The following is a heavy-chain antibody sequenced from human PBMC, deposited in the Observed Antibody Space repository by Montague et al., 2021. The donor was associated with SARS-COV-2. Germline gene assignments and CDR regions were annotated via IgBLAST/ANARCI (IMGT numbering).Heavy chain of an antibody. V-gene: IGHV4-39*07. CDR1: GGSIRTSSYY. CDR2: IYYSGST. Sequence: SETLSLTCNVPGGSIRTSSYYWGWIRQPPGKGLDWIGSIYYSGSTYYNPSLQSRVTISVDTSKNQFSLKLSSVTAADTAVYYCARGSFGMGAFDNWGQGTMVTVSS. CDR3: ARGSFGMGAFDN. D-gene: IGHD3-10*01. J-gene: IGHJ3*02.